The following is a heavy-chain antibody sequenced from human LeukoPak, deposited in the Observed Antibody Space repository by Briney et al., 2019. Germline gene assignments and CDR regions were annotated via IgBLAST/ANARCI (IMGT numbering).Heavy chain of an antibody. V-gene: IGHV3-74*01. CDR1: GFTFSSYA. CDR3: ARARSGSYYWH. Sequence: GGSLRLSCAASGFTFSSYAMSWVRQAPGKGLVWVSRINSDGSSTSYADSVKGRFTISRDNSKNTLYLQMNSLRAEDTAVYYCARARSGSYYWHWGQGTLVTVSS. J-gene: IGHJ4*02. D-gene: IGHD1-26*01. CDR2: INSDGSST.